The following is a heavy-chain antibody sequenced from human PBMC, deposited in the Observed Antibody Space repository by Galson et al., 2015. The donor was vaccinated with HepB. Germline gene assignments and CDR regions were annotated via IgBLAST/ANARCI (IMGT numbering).Heavy chain of an antibody. D-gene: IGHD6-13*01. CDR2: INSDGSYT. CDR1: GFTFSWYW. Sequence: SLRLSCAASGFTFSWYWMHWVRQVPGKGLVWVARINSDGSYTTYADSVKGRFTISRDNAKHTLYLQMNSPRAEDTALYYCARTRGAAAGIFDYWGQGTLVTVSS. J-gene: IGHJ4*02. CDR3: ARTRGAAAGIFDY. V-gene: IGHV3-74*01.